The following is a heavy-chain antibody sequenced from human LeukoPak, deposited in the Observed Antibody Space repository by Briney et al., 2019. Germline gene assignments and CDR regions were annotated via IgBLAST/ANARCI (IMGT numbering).Heavy chain of an antibody. D-gene: IGHD2-15*01. CDR1: GFTFSNHW. CDR3: ARVAARVSLDY. V-gene: IGHV3-64*01. CDR2: ISSNGGST. Sequence: GGSLRLSCEASGFTFSNHWMHWVRQAPGKGLEYVSAISSNGGSTYYASSVKGRFTISRDNSKNTLYLQMGSLRTEDMAVYYCARVAARVSLDYWGQGTLVTVSS. J-gene: IGHJ4*02.